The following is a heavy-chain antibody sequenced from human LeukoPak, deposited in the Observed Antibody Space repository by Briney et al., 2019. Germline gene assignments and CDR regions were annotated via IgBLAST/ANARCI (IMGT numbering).Heavy chain of an antibody. J-gene: IGHJ6*03. CDR2: IYYCGST. CDR1: GGSISSGDYY. CDR3: AGIPQPYCSGGSCYYYYYMDV. V-gene: IGHV4-30-4*08. Sequence: SQTLSLTCTASGGSISSGDYYWSWIRQPPGKGLEWIGYIYYCGSTYYNPSLKSRVTISVDTSKNQFSLKLSSVTAADTAVYYCAGIPQPYCSGGSCYYYYYMDVWGKGTTVTVSS. D-gene: IGHD2-15*01.